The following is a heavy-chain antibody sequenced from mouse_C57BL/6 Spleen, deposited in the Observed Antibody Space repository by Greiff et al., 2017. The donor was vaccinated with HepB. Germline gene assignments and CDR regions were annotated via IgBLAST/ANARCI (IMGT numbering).Heavy chain of an antibody. CDR2: IYPGSGST. V-gene: IGHV1-55*01. Sequence: VQLQQPGAELVKPGASVKMSCKASGYTFTSYWITWVKQRPGQGLEWIGDIYPGSGSTNYNEKFKSKATLTVDTSSSTAYMQLSSLTSEDSAVYYCAREDGNYRAMDYWGQGTSVTVSS. D-gene: IGHD2-1*01. CDR3: AREDGNYRAMDY. CDR1: GYTFTSYW. J-gene: IGHJ4*01.